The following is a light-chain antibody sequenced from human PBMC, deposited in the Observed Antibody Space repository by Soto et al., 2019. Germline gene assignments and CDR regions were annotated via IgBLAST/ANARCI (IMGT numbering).Light chain of an antibody. CDR1: NSDIGRYNY. CDR2: EVS. J-gene: IGLJ3*02. CDR3: SSYTNTAALAV. V-gene: IGLV2-14*01. Sequence: QSALTQPASVSGSPGQSITTSCAGTNSDIGRYNYVSWYQQHPGEAPKLLIYEVSNRPSGISHRFSGSKSGNTASLTISGLQAEDEGDYYCSSYTNTAALAVFGEGTKLTVL.